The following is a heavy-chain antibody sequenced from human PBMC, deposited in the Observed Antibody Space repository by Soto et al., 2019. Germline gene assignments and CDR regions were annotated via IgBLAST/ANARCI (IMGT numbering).Heavy chain of an antibody. CDR3: ARYCISTSCANFDY. D-gene: IGHD2-2*01. CDR1: GYTFTSYD. CDR2: MNPNSGNT. J-gene: IGHJ4*02. Sequence: QVQLVQSGAEVKKPGASVKVSCKASGYTFTSYDINWVRQATGQGLEWMGWMNPNSGNTGYARKFQGRVSRTRYTYISTVYMGLSSLRSGDTAVYYCARYCISTSCANFDYWCQGTLVTVSS. V-gene: IGHV1-8*01.